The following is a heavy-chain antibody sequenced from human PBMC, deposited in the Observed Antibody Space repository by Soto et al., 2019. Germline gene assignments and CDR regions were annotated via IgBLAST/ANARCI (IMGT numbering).Heavy chain of an antibody. CDR1: GFTFSSYA. D-gene: IGHD3-10*01. Sequence: GGSLSLSCAASGFTFSSYAMSWVRQAPGKGLEWVSAISGSGGSTYYADSVKGRFTISRDNSKNTLYLQMNSLRAEDTAVYYCAKDIMVRGMKPYYFDYWGQGTLVTVSS. CDR3: AKDIMVRGMKPYYFDY. CDR2: ISGSGGST. J-gene: IGHJ4*02. V-gene: IGHV3-23*01.